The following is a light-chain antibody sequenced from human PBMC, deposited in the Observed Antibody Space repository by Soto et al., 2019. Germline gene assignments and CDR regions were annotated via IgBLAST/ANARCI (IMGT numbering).Light chain of an antibody. Sequence: VVTQSPPPLSFSPCEKATLSCRASLSVSSYLAWYQQKPGQAPRLLIYDASNRATGIPARFTGSGSGTDFNLTISTLEPEGFAVYYCQQRQYWPPITFGQGTRLEIK. CDR1: LSVSSY. J-gene: IGKJ5*01. CDR2: DAS. CDR3: QQRQYWPPIT. V-gene: IGKV3-11*01.